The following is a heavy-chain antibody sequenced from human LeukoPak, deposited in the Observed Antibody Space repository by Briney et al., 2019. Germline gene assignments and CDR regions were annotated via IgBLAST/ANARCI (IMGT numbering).Heavy chain of an antibody. CDR3: AKGDYFDY. CDR1: GFTFSTSW. CDR2: IKEDGSEK. Sequence: GSLRLSCAASGFTFSTSWMGLVRQAPGKGLEWVANIKEDGSEKWYMDSVKGRFTISRDNAKNSLYLQMNSLRAEDTAVFYCAKGDYFDYWGQGTLVTVSS. D-gene: IGHD3-16*01. V-gene: IGHV3-7*01. J-gene: IGHJ4*02.